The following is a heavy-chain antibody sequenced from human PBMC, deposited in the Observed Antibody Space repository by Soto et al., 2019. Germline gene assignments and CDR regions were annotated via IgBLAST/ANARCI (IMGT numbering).Heavy chain of an antibody. D-gene: IGHD6-25*01. CDR3: AGQPSTIAAASYGRHNWFDP. J-gene: IGHJ5*02. Sequence: SETLSLTCTVSGGSITSSSDFWGWFRQPPGKGLEGIGTIYFTGNTYYTPSLKSRLTMSIDTSKNELSLRRNSVTAADTAVYYCAGQPSTIAAASYGRHNWFDPWGPGPLVTVSS. CDR2: IYFTGNT. V-gene: IGHV4-39*01. CDR1: GGSITSSSDF.